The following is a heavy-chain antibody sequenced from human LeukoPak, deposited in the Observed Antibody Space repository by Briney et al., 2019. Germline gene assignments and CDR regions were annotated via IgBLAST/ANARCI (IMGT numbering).Heavy chain of an antibody. CDR3: AKGLRWFGNFYFNFFDH. Sequence: GGSLRLSCAASGFTFSSYEMNWVRQAPGKGLEWVSYISSSGSTIYYADSVKGRFSISRDNSASALFLDMDSLRTEDTAVYFCAKGLRWFGNFYFNFFDHWGQGILVTVSS. V-gene: IGHV3-48*03. CDR2: ISSSGSTI. CDR1: GFTFSSYE. D-gene: IGHD3-10*01. J-gene: IGHJ4*02.